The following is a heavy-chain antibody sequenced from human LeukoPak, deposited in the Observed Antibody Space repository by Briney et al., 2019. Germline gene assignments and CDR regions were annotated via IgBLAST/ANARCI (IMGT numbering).Heavy chain of an antibody. V-gene: IGHV3-48*04. J-gene: IGHJ3*02. Sequence: GGSLRLSCAASGFTFSGYSMNWVRQAPGTGLEWISYISSTSSTIYYTDSVKGRFTISRDNAKKSLYLQMNNLRADDTAVYYCARGNSGYWLHAFDMWGQGTRVTVSS. CDR1: GFTFSGYS. CDR2: ISSTSSTI. CDR3: ARGNSGYWLHAFDM. D-gene: IGHD3-22*01.